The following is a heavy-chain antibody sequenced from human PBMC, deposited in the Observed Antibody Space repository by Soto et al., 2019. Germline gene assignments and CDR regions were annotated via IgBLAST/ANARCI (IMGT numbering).Heavy chain of an antibody. CDR1: GGTFSTSA. V-gene: IGHV1-69*12. CDR2: IIPIFRRP. Sequence: QVQLEQSGAEVKKPGSSVRVSWKASGGTFSTSAISWVRQAPGQGLEWMGGIIPIFRRPDYAQKFQGRVTVTADEATSTAYMELSGLRSDDTAVYYCARDKDRPQLGGNYYYILDVWGQGTTITVSS. J-gene: IGHJ6*02. CDR3: ARDKDRPQLGGNYYYILDV. D-gene: IGHD3-3*02.